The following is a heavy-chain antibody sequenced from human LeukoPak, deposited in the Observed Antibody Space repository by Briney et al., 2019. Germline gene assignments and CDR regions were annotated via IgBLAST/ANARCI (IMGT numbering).Heavy chain of an antibody. J-gene: IGHJ4*02. Sequence: GESLRISCKGPGSSFTSYWISWVRQMPGKGLEWMGRIDPSDSYTNYSPSFQGHVTISADKSISTAYLQWSSLKASDTDMYYCERHLNYYDSSGYSDYWGQGTLVTVSS. CDR1: GSSFTSYW. CDR2: IDPSDSYT. V-gene: IGHV5-10-1*01. D-gene: IGHD3-22*01. CDR3: ERHLNYYDSSGYSDY.